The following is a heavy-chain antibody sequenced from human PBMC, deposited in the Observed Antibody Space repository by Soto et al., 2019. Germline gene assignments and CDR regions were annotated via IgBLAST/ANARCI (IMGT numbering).Heavy chain of an antibody. CDR2: IDPSDSYT. V-gene: IGHV5-10-1*01. CDR1: GYSFTSYW. CDR3: ARHRAAAGPYNWFDP. D-gene: IGHD6-13*01. Sequence: GESLKISCKGSGYSFTSYWISWVRQMPGKGLEWMGRIDPSDSYTNYSPSFQGHVTISADKSISTAYLQWSSLKASDAAMYYCARHRAAAGPYNWFDPWGQGTLVTVSS. J-gene: IGHJ5*02.